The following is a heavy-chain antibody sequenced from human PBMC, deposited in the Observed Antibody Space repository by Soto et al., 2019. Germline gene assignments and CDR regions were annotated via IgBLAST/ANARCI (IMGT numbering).Heavy chain of an antibody. J-gene: IGHJ4*02. CDR1: GGSITTGGYY. V-gene: IGHV4-31*03. Sequence: SETLSLTCTVSGGSITTGGYYWSWIHQHPGKGLEWIGNIYHSVNTYYNPSPKSRLNISVETSKNQFHLLVDSVTAADTAVYYCARARFQVLYGKPYFDFWGKGNIVTVSS. CDR2: IYHSVNT. CDR3: ARARFQVLYGKPYFDF. D-gene: IGHD2-2*02.